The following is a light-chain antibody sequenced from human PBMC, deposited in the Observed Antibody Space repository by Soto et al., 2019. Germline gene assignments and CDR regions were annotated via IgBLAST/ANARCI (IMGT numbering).Light chain of an antibody. Sequence: QSALTQPPSASGFPGQSFTIPCTGTSSDVGGYNYVSWYQQHPGKATKLMIYEVSKRPSGVPDRFSGSKSGNTASLTVSGLQAEDESDYYCSSYAGSNIYVFGTGTKVTVL. J-gene: IGLJ1*01. CDR3: SSYAGSNIYV. CDR2: EVS. CDR1: SSDVGGYNY. V-gene: IGLV2-8*01.